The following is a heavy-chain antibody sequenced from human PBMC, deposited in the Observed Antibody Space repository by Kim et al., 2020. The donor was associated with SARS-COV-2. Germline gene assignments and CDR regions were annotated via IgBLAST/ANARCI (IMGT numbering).Heavy chain of an antibody. V-gene: IGHV3-33*06. J-gene: IGHJ4*02. CDR2: IWYDGSNK. Sequence: GGSLRLSCAASGFTFSSYGMHWVRQAPGKGLEWVAVIWYDGSNKYYADSVKGRFTISRDNSKNTLYLQMNSLRAEDTAVYYCAKDGGWFGDSTLDYWGQGTLVTVSS. CDR3: AKDGGWFGDSTLDY. CDR1: GFTFSSYG. D-gene: IGHD3-10*01.